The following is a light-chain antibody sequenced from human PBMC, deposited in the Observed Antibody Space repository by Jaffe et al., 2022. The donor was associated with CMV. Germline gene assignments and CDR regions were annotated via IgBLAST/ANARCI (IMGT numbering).Light chain of an antibody. V-gene: IGKV3-15*01. CDR3: QQYSNWPPIT. CDR1: QSVSNK. CDR2: GAS. J-gene: IGKJ3*01. Sequence: IVMTQSPATLSVSPGERATLSCRASQSVSNKLAWYQQKPGQAPRLLIYGASTRATGIPARFSGSGSGTEFTLTISSLQSEDFAVYYCQQYSNWPPITFGPGTKVDFK.